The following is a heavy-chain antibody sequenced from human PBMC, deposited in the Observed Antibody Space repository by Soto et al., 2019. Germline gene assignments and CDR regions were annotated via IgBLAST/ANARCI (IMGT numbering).Heavy chain of an antibody. Sequence: GASVKVSCKASGYTFTGNYMHWVRQAPGQGLEWMGWINPNSGGTNYAQKFQGRVTMTRDTSISTAYMELSRLRSDDTAVYYCARDKCSSTSCYVFDYWGQGTLVTVSS. CDR2: INPNSGGT. CDR3: ARDKCSSTSCYVFDY. D-gene: IGHD2-2*01. J-gene: IGHJ4*02. V-gene: IGHV1-2*02. CDR1: GYTFTGNY.